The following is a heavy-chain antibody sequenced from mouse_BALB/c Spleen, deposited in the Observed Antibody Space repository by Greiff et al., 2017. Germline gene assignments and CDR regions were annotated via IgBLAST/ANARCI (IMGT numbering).Heavy chain of an antibody. D-gene: IGHD2-14*01. V-gene: IGHV1S132*01. CDR3: ARRGTYYRYDVSDY. J-gene: IGHJ2*01. CDR2: IFPGTGTT. Sequence: VKLQESGAELVKPGASVKLSCKTSGYTFTSYWIQWVKQRPGQGLGWIGEIFPGTGTTYYNEKFKGKATLTIDTSSSTAYMQLSSLTSEDSAVYFCARRGTYYRYDVSDYWGQGTTLTVSS. CDR1: GYTFTSYW.